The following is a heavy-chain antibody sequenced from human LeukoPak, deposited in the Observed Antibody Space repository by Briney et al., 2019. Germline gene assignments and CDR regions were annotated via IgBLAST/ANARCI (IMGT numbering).Heavy chain of an antibody. CDR1: GGSFSGYY. CDR2: INHSGST. V-gene: IGHV4-34*01. J-gene: IGHJ4*02. Sequence: SETLSLTCAVYGGSFSGYYWSWSSQPPGKGLEWIGEINHSGSTNYNPSLKSRVTISVDTSKNQFSLKLSSVTAADTAVYYCARHEVRGARSFDYWGQGTLVTVSS. D-gene: IGHD3-10*01. CDR3: ARHEVRGARSFDY.